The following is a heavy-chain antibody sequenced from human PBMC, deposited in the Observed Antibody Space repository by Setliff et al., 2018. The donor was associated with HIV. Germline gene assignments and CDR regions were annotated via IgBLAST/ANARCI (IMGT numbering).Heavy chain of an antibody. CDR1: GFTFSSYS. CDR2: ISSSSSYI. CDR3: AKTQTVITVYGPFDS. J-gene: IGHJ4*02. D-gene: IGHD4-4*01. V-gene: IGHV3-21*04. Sequence: GGSLRLSCAASGFTFSSYSMNWVRQAPGKGLEWVSSISSSSSYIYYADSVKGRFTISRDNAKNSLYLQMNSLTAEDTAFYYCAKTQTVITVYGPFDSWGQGTPVTVSS.